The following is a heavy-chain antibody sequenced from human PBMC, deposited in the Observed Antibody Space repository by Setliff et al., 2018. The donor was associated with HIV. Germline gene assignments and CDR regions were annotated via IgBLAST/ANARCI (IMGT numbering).Heavy chain of an antibody. J-gene: IGHJ4*02. CDR2: ISGSGDIT. V-gene: IGHV3-23*01. CDR1: GFSFRSYA. CDR3: AKTQTVITVYGPFDS. Sequence: GGSLRLSCAASGFSFRSYAVSWVRQAPGKGLEWVSVISGSGDITYYRESVKGRFTVSRDNSNNTVYLQMNSLRAEDTAMYYCAKTQTVITVYGPFDSWGQGNPVTVSS. D-gene: IGHD4-4*01.